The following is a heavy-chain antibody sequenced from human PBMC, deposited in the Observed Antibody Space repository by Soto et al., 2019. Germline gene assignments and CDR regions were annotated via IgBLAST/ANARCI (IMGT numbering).Heavy chain of an antibody. Sequence: SEALSQTYNNYGRPFSDPYLNCFRQPPGKGLEWIGEINHNTNTIYNPSLTSRVTISVDTSKNHFSLKLTSVTAADTAVYYCARYGGGMDVWGQGTTDT. J-gene: IGHJ6*02. CDR3: ARYGGGMDV. V-gene: IGHV4-34*01. CDR2: INHNTNT. D-gene: IGHD4-17*01. CDR1: GRPFSDPY.